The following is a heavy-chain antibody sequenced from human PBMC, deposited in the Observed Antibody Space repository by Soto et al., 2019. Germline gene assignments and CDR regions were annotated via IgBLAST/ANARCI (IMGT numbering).Heavy chain of an antibody. CDR1: GFTFSSYW. J-gene: IGHJ6*03. D-gene: IGHD2-8*01. CDR2: IKQDGSEK. V-gene: IGHV3-7*01. CDR3: AVSATNPYYYVDV. Sequence: EVQLVESGGGLVQPGGSLRLSCAASGFTFSSYWMSWVRQAPGKGLEWVANIKQDGSEKYYVDSVKGRFTISRDNAKNSLYLQMNSLRAEDTAVYYCAVSATNPYYYVDVWGKGTTVTVSS.